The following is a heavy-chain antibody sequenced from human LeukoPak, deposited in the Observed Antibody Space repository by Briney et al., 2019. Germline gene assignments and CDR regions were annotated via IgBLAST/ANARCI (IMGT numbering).Heavy chain of an antibody. CDR2: IIGGGDIT. V-gene: IGHV3-23*01. D-gene: IGHD2-8*01. CDR3: ANGNRCTSPNCLGYYYFYMDV. J-gene: IGHJ6*03. CDR1: GFTFSSDA. Sequence: GGSLRLSCAASGFTFSSDAMSWVRQAPGKGLEWVSGIIGGGDITYYADFVRGRFTISRDTSKNTLYLQMNSLSAEDTAVYYCANGNRCTSPNCLGYYYFYMDVWGKGTTVTVSS.